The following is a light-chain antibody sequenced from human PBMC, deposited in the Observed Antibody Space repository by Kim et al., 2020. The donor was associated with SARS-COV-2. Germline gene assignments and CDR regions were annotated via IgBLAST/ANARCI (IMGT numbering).Light chain of an antibody. CDR2: DVS. CDR1: SSDVGGYNY. CDR3: CSYAGGPWV. Sequence: QSALTQPRSVSGSPGQSVIVSCTGTSSDVGGYNYVSWYQQHPGKAPKLMIYDVSKRPSGVPDRFSGSKSGNTASLTISGLQAEDETDYYCCSYAGGPWVFGGGTQLTVL. J-gene: IGLJ3*02. V-gene: IGLV2-11*01.